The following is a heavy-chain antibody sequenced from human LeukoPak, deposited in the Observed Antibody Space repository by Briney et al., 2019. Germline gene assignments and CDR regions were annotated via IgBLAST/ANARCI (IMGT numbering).Heavy chain of an antibody. CDR3: AKDGWYGSGSYDPYYFDY. J-gene: IGHJ4*02. D-gene: IGHD3-10*01. Sequence: GGSLRLSCAASGFTFSDYYMSWIRQAPGKGLEWVSYISSSGSTIYYADSVKGRFTISRDNAKNSLYLQMNSLRAEDTALYYCAKDGWYGSGSYDPYYFDYWGQGTLVTVSS. V-gene: IGHV3-11*01. CDR2: ISSSGSTI. CDR1: GFTFSDYY.